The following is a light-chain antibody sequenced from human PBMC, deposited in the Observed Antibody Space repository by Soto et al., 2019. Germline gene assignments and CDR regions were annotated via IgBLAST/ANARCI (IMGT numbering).Light chain of an antibody. J-gene: IGLJ1*01. CDR3: TSKTSSITYV. CDR2: EVS. V-gene: IGLV2-14*01. Sequence: QSALTQPASVSGSPGQSLTISCTGTSSDVGGYNYVSWYQQHPGKAPKLMIYEVSNRPSGVSNRFSGSKSGNTASLTISGLQAEDEADYYCTSKTSSITYVVGTGTKVTVL. CDR1: SSDVGGYNY.